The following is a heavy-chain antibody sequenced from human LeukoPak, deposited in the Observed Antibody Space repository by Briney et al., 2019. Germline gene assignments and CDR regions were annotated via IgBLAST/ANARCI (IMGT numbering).Heavy chain of an antibody. CDR1: GGTFSSYA. CDR3: ARGVLGYYDSSGYYWENYHYGMDV. CDR2: IIPIFGTA. V-gene: IGHV1-69*13. Sequence: ASVKLSCKASGGTFSSYAISWVRQAPGQGLEWMGGIIPIFGTANYARKFQGRVTITADESTSTAYMELSSLRSEDTAVYYCARGVLGYYDSSGYYWENYHYGMDVWGQGTRVTVSS. J-gene: IGHJ6*02. D-gene: IGHD3-22*01.